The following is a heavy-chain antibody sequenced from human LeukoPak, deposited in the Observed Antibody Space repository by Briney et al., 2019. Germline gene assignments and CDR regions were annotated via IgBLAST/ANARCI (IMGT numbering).Heavy chain of an antibody. CDR1: GSRFSSYW. CDR3: ARQEYCSGGSCYTWSDP. V-gene: IGHV5-51*01. Sequence: GESLKISCQDSGSRFSSYWIAWVRQMPGKGLEYIGIIYPGDSDIRYSPSFQGLVTISADKSISTAYLQWSSLKASDTAMYYCARQEYCSGGSCYTWSDPWGQGTLVTVSS. D-gene: IGHD2-15*01. J-gene: IGHJ5*02. CDR2: IYPGDSDI.